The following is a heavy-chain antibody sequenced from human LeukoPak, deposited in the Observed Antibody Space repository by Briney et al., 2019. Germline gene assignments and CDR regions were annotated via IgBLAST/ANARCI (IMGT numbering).Heavy chain of an antibody. D-gene: IGHD3-10*01. J-gene: IGHJ4*02. CDR2: INSDGSST. CDR3: ARNRYSVVRDFDD. Sequence: GGSLRLSCAASGFTFSRYWMHWVREAPGTGLMWFSRINSDGSSTSYADSVKGRFTISRDNAKNTLYLQMNSLRAEDTAVYYCARNRYSVVRDFDDWGQGTLVTVSS. V-gene: IGHV3-74*01. CDR1: GFTFSRYW.